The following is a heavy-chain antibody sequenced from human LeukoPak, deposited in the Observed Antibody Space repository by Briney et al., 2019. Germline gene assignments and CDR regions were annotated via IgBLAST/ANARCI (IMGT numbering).Heavy chain of an antibody. CDR2: ISAYNGNT. D-gene: IGHD6-19*01. J-gene: IGHJ4*02. CDR1: GYTFTSYG. V-gene: IGHV1-18*04. Sequence: ASVKVSCKASGYTFTSYGISWVRQAPGQGLEWMGWISAYNGNTNYAQKLQGRVTMTTDTSASTAYMELRSLRSDDTAVYYCARDGGLGIAVAGSFDYWGQGTLVTVSS. CDR3: ARDGGLGIAVAGSFDY.